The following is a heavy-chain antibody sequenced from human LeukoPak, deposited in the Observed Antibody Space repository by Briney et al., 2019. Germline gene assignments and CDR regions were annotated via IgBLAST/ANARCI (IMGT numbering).Heavy chain of an antibody. J-gene: IGHJ3*02. D-gene: IGHD3-10*01. CDR2: IYYSGST. CDR1: GGSIRSYY. V-gene: IGHV4-59*08. CDR3: ARHQGGVLLWFGELRAFDI. Sequence: SETLSLTCTVSGGSIRSYYWSWIRQPPGKGLEWIGYIYYSGSTNYNSSLKSRVTISVDTSKNQFSLKLSSVTAADTAVYYCARHQGGVLLWFGELRAFDIWGQGTMVTVSP.